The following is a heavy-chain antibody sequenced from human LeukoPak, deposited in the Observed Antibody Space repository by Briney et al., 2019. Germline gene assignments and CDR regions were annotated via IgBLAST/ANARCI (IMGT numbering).Heavy chain of an antibody. CDR2: INPHSGAT. Sequence: ASVKVSCKASGYTFSGYYMHWVRQAPGQGLEWMGWINPHSGATNYAQKLQGRVTMTRDTSISTVYMELSGLRSDDTAIYYCARLSCSGNSCYSGDWFDPWGQGTLVTVSS. CDR3: ARLSCSGNSCYSGDWFDP. D-gene: IGHD2-15*01. CDR1: GYTFSGYY. J-gene: IGHJ5*02. V-gene: IGHV1-2*02.